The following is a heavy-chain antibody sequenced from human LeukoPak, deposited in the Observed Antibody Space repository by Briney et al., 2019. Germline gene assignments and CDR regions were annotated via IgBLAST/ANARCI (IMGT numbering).Heavy chain of an antibody. CDR3: ARGRAYYDSTGYYY. V-gene: IGHV4-59*01. Sequence: PSETLSLTCTVSGGSITNYCWSWIRQPPGRGLEWIAYIYHSGSTSYNPSLKSRVTISVDTSKNQFSLNLSSVTAADTAVYYCARGRAYYDSTGYYYWGQGTLVTVSS. J-gene: IGHJ4*02. CDR1: GGSITNYC. CDR2: IYHSGST. D-gene: IGHD3-22*01.